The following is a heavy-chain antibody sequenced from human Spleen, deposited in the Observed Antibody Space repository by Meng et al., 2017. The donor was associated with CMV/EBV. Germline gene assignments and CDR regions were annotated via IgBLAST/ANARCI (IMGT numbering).Heavy chain of an antibody. V-gene: IGHV3-11*04. CDR2: ISSSGDMI. D-gene: IGHD5/OR15-5a*01. CDR1: GFTFSDYY. Sequence: GESLKISCAASGFTFSDYYMTWVRRAPGKGLEWISYISSSGDMILYADSVKGRFTISRDNAEKSLYLQMNSLRAEDTALYFCARCKIYDFSFYGMDVWGQGTTVTVSS. J-gene: IGHJ6*02. CDR3: ARCKIYDFSFYGMDV.